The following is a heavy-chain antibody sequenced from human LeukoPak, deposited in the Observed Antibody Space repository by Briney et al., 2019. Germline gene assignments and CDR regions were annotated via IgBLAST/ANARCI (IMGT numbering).Heavy chain of an antibody. Sequence: GGSLRLSCAVSGFTFSSYWMHWVRQAPGKGLVWVSRINNDGSTTAYADSVKGRFTISRDNTKNTLYLQMNSLRAEDTAVYYCVGAYDLRFWGQGTLVTVSS. CDR3: VGAYDLRF. CDR1: GFTFSSYW. J-gene: IGHJ4*02. D-gene: IGHD5-12*01. V-gene: IGHV3-74*01. CDR2: INNDGSTT.